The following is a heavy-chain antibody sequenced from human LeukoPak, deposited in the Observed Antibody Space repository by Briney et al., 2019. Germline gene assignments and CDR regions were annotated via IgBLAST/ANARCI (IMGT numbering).Heavy chain of an antibody. CDR3: ARGWSARGLIAVAGTMQD. J-gene: IGHJ4*02. CDR1: GDSINSSSYY. CDR2: MHYSGST. D-gene: IGHD6-19*01. Sequence: SETLSLTCTVSGDSINSSSYYWGWIRQSPGKRLEWIGSMHYSGSTYYNPSLKSRVAISVDTSKNQFSLKLSSVTAADTAVYYCARGWSARGLIAVAGTMQDWGQGTLVTVSS. V-gene: IGHV4-39*07.